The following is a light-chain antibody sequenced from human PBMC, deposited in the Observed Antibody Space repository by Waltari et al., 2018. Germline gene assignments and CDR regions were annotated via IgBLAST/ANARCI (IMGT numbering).Light chain of an antibody. CDR3: QVWDSRSDHVV. V-gene: IGLV3-21*02. J-gene: IGLJ2*01. CDR1: HIGHNT. Sequence: SYVLTQPPSLPVAPGQTARITREGTHIGHNTVPWYHQRPGQAPVLVLHENSDRPSGIPERISGSNSVNMATLSISRVEAGDEADYYCQVWDSRSDHVVFGGGTKLTVL. CDR2: ENS.